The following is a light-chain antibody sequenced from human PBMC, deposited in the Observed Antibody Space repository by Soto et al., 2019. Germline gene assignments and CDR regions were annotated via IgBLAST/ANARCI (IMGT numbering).Light chain of an antibody. CDR2: DVS. CDR1: QSVGSF. Sequence: EIVLTQSPATLSLSPGERATLSCRASQSVGSFFAWYQQKPGQAPRLLIYDVSNRATGITARFSGSGSGTDFTLTISSLEPEDFAVYHCQQRNTWWSFGQGTKVEIK. J-gene: IGKJ1*01. CDR3: QQRNTWWS. V-gene: IGKV3-11*01.